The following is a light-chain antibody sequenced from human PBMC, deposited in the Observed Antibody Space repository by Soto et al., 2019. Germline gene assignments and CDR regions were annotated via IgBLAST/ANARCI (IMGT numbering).Light chain of an antibody. CDR1: QSVSSY. CDR3: QQRSDWPLT. V-gene: IGKV3-11*01. CDR2: DTD. J-gene: IGKJ4*01. Sequence: EIVLTQSPATLSLSPGERATLSCRASQSVSSYLTWYQQKPGQAPRLLIYDTDNRATGVPARFSGSGSGTDFTLTISSLEPEAFAVYYFQQRSDWPLTFGGGTKGEIK.